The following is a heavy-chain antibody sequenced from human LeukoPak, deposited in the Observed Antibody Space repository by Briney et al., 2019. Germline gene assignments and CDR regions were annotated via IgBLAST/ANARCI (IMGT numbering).Heavy chain of an antibody. D-gene: IGHD2-15*01. CDR3: AKGDIDY. Sequence: ASVKVSCKASGYTFTSYYMHWVRLAPGQGLEWMGVINPRDGSTTYAQNFQGRVTMTRDTSTSTVYMELSSLRSEDTAVYYCAKGDIDYWGQGTLVTVSS. CDR2: INPRDGST. V-gene: IGHV1-46*01. CDR1: GYTFTSYY. J-gene: IGHJ4*02.